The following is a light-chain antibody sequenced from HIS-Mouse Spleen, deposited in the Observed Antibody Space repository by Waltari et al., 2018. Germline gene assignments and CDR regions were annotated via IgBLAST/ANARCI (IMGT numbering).Light chain of an antibody. CDR1: RSNIGRNT. Sequence: QSVLTQPPSASGTPGQRVTIACSGSRSNIGRNTVNWYQQLPGTAPKLLIYSNNQRPSGVPDRFSGSKSGTSASLAISGLQSEDEADYYCAAWDDSLNGWVFGGGTKLTVL. J-gene: IGLJ3*02. CDR3: AAWDDSLNGWV. V-gene: IGLV1-44*01. CDR2: SNN.